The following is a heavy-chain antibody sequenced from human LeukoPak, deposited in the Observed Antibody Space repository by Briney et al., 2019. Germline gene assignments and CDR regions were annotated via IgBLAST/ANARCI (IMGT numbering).Heavy chain of an antibody. CDR3: AKVRSNSLWFGELSTDY. D-gene: IGHD3-10*01. CDR1: GFTFSSYG. Sequence: GGSLRLSCAASGFTFSSYGMHWVRQAPGKGLEWVAFIRYDGSNKYYADSVKGRFTISRDNSKNTLYLQMNSLRAEDTAVYYCAKVRSNSLWFGELSTDYWGQGTLVTVSS. CDR2: IRYDGSNK. J-gene: IGHJ4*02. V-gene: IGHV3-30*02.